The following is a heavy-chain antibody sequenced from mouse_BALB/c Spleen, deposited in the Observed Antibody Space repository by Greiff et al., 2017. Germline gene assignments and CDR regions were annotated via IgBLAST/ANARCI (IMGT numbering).Heavy chain of an antibody. CDR2: IRLKSNNYAT. CDR1: GFTFSNYW. CDR3: TKGGGGVRYPYYYAMDY. J-gene: IGHJ4*01. D-gene: IGHD1-1*02. Sequence: EVKVEESGGGLVQPGGSMKLSCVASGFTFSNYWMNWVRQSPEKGLEWVAEIRLKSNNYATHYAESVKGRFTISRDDSKSSVYLQMNNLRAEDTGIYYCTKGGGGVRYPYYYAMDYWGQGTSVTVSS. V-gene: IGHV6-6*02.